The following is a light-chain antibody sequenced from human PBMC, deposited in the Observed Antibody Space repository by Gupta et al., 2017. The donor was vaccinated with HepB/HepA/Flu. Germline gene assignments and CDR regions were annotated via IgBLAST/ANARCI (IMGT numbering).Light chain of an antibody. CDR1: SSDVGSYNR. Sequence: QSALTPPPSVSGSPGQSVTISCTGTSSDVGSYNRVSWYQQSPGTAPKLMIYEVSNRPSGVPDRFSGSNSGNTASLTXSXLQAEDXADYYCSSYTSSSIVNFGGGTKLTVL. V-gene: IGLV2-18*02. CDR3: SSYTSSSIVN. J-gene: IGLJ2*01. CDR2: EVS.